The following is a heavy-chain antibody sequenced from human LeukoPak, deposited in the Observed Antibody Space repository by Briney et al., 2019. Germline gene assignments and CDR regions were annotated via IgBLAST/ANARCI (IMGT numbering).Heavy chain of an antibody. CDR1: GSTFSRYA. J-gene: IGHJ4*02. CDR3: ARGNSGHCSGATCYALDY. D-gene: IGHD2-2*01. Sequence: GGSLRLSCAASGSTFSRYAVSYLRQAPGKGLEWVAAISDDFGTYHADSVKGRFTISRDNSRNTLYLQMTSLRAEDTAVYYCARGNSGHCSGATCYALDYWGQGTLVTVSS. V-gene: IGHV3-23*01. CDR2: ISDDFGT.